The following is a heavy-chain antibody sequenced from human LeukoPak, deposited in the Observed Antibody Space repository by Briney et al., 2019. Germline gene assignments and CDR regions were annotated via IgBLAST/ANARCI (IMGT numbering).Heavy chain of an antibody. D-gene: IGHD1-1*01. CDR2: IYYSGST. CDR3: ARGRRGAFDI. CDR1: GGSVISGDSY. Sequence: PSQTLPLTCTVSGGSVISGDSYWSWIRQPPGKGLECIGYIYYSGSTYYSPSLKSRVTISGDTSKNQFTLNLRSMAAADTAVYYCARGRRGAFDIWGRGTMVTVSS. J-gene: IGHJ3*02. V-gene: IGHV4-30-4*01.